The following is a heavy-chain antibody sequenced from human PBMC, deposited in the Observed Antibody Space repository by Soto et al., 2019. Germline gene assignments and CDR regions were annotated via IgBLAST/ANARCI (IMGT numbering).Heavy chain of an antibody. V-gene: IGHV1-18*01. Sequence: ASVKVSCKSSGYTFTSYGISWVRQAPGQGLEWMGWISAYNGNTTYAQKLQGRDTMTTDTSTSAAYMELRSLRSDDAAAYYRARASTDEQLPPWDYWCPGTLVTVSS. J-gene: IGHJ4*02. CDR1: GYTFTSYG. CDR2: ISAYNGNT. D-gene: IGHD6-13*01. CDR3: ARASTDEQLPPWDY.